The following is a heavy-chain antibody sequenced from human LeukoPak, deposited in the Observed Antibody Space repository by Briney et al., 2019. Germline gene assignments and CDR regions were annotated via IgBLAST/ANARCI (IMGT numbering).Heavy chain of an antibody. D-gene: IGHD2-2*01. CDR3: ARDRCSSRSCYLTITQRGYFDL. V-gene: IGHV4-59*01. J-gene: IGHJ2*01. CDR1: GGSINNYY. Sequence: NPSETLSLTCTVSGGSINNYYWSWIRQPPGKGLEWIGYIYYSGSTNYNPSLKSRVTISLDTSKNQFSLKLSSVTAADTAVYYCARDRCSSRSCYLTITQRGYFDLWGHGTVVTVSS. CDR2: IYYSGST.